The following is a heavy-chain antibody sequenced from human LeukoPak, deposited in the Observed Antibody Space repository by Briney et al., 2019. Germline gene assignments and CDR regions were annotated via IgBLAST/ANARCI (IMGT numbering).Heavy chain of an antibody. D-gene: IGHD6-19*01. CDR2: ISSSTDTT. CDR1: GFTFSSYA. CDR3: AKDGPSVTGTGWCFDL. V-gene: IGHV3-23*01. Sequence: GGSLRLSCAASGFTFSSYALTWVRQAPGKGLECVSYISSSTDTTFYADSVKGRFTISRDNSRGTLYLQMNSLRAEDTAVYYCAKDGPSVTGTGWCFDLWGRGTLVAVSS. J-gene: IGHJ2*01.